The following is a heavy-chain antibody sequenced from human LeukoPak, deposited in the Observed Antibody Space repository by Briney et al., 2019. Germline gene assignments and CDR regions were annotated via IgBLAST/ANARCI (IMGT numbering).Heavy chain of an antibody. CDR3: ARDRTLPYYDFWSGSDPPYYYYYMDV. Sequence: SETLSLTCTVSGGSVNSHYWSWIRQPPGKGLEWIGYIYYSGSTNYNPSLKSRVTISVDTSKNQFSLKLSSVTAADTAVYYCARDRTLPYYDFWSGSDPPYYYYYMDVWGKGTTVTVSS. CDR2: IYYSGST. V-gene: IGHV4-59*02. CDR1: GGSVNSHY. D-gene: IGHD3-3*01. J-gene: IGHJ6*03.